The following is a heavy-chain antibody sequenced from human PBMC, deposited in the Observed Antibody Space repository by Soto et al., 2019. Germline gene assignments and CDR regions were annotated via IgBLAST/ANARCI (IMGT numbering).Heavy chain of an antibody. Sequence: GESLKISSQGSGYSFANYWIAWVRQMPGKGLEWVGVIYPGDSDTRYSPSFRGQVTISADKSISHVYLQWSSLKASDTAMYYCARNRLRQYYYGMDVWGQGTTVTVSS. D-gene: IGHD3-10*01. CDR2: IYPGDSDT. CDR1: GYSFANYW. J-gene: IGHJ6*02. CDR3: ARNRLRQYYYGMDV. V-gene: IGHV5-51*01.